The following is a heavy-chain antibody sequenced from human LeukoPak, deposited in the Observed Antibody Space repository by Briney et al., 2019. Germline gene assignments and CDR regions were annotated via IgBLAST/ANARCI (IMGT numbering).Heavy chain of an antibody. Sequence: PGGSLRLSCAASGFTFSSSTMNWVRQAPGKGLEWVSSISSSSNYIYYADSVKGRFTISRDNAKNSLYLQMNSLRAEDTAVYYCARDNYYYYMDVWGKGTTVTISS. J-gene: IGHJ6*03. V-gene: IGHV3-21*01. CDR3: ARDNYYYYMDV. CDR2: ISSSSNYI. CDR1: GFTFSSST.